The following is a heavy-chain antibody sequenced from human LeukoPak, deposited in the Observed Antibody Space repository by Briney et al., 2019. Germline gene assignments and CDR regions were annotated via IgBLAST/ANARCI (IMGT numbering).Heavy chain of an antibody. D-gene: IGHD6-6*01. CDR3: AREAPSIAARLGGFDP. J-gene: IGHJ5*02. V-gene: IGHV4-39*07. CDR1: GGSISSSSYY. CDR2: IYYSGST. Sequence: PSETLSLTCTVSGGSISSSSYYWGWIRQPPGKGLEWIGSIYYSGSTYYNPSLKSRVTISVDTSKNQFSLKLSSVTAADTAVYYCAREAPSIAARLGGFDPWGQGTLVTVSS.